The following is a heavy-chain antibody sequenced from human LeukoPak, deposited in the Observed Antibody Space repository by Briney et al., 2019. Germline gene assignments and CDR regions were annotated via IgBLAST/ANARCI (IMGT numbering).Heavy chain of an antibody. CDR1: GGTFRDFA. D-gene: IGHD3-10*01. J-gene: IGHJ4*02. CDR2: IVPIFDTP. V-gene: IGHV1-69*05. Sequence: SVKVSCKASGGTFRDFAVSWVRQAPGQGLEWMGGIVPIFDTPNYAQRFEDRVTITTDEATNTAYMELTGLRSEDTAVYYCTSDIYGSQPSDYWGQGTLVIVSS. CDR3: TSDIYGSQPSDY.